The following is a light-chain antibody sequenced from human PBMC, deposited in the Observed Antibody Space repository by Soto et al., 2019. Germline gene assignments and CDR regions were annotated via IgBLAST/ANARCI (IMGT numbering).Light chain of an antibody. J-gene: IGKJ5*01. CDR3: QQLNSYPIT. Sequence: EIVMTQSPATLSVSPGERATLSCRASQSVSSDLAWYHQKPGQAPRLLIYSASTRATGIPARFSGSGSGTEFTLTINSLQSEDFATYYCQQLNSYPITFGQGTRLEIK. V-gene: IGKV3-15*01. CDR1: QSVSSD. CDR2: SAS.